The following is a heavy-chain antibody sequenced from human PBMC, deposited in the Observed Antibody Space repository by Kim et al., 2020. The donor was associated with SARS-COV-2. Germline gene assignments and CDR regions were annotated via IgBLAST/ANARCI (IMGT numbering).Heavy chain of an antibody. CDR3: ARGHGYSSSWYVGWFDP. CDR2: INHSGST. V-gene: IGHV4-34*01. D-gene: IGHD6-13*01. J-gene: IGHJ5*02. Sequence: SETLSLTCAVYGGSFSGYYWSWIRQPPGKGLEWIGEINHSGSTNYNPSLKSRVTISVDTSKNQFSLKLSSVTAADTAVYYCARGHGYSSSWYVGWFDPWG. CDR1: GGSFSGYY.